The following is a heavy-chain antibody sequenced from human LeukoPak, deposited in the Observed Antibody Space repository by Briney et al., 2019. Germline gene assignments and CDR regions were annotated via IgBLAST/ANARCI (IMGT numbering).Heavy chain of an antibody. Sequence: SETLSLTGTVSGGSISSSSYYWGWIRQPPGKGLEWIGSIYYSGSTYYNPSLKSRVTISVDTSKNQFSLKLSSVTAADTAVYYCGTMVRWEGRFDPWGQGTLVTVSS. V-gene: IGHV4-39*07. CDR2: IYYSGST. D-gene: IGHD3-10*01. J-gene: IGHJ5*02. CDR1: GGSISSSSYY. CDR3: GTMVRWEGRFDP.